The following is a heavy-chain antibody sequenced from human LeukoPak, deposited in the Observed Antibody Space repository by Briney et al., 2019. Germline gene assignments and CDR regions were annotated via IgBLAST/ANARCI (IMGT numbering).Heavy chain of an antibody. CDR1: GFTFSDYH. CDR3: AKKPLVVVTAIPYFDY. V-gene: IGHV3-11*03. CDR2: ISGSSIYT. J-gene: IGHJ4*02. D-gene: IGHD2-21*02. Sequence: GGSLRLSCAASGFTFSDYHMTWIRQAPGKGLEWVSYISGSSIYTRYADSVKGRFTISRDNSKNTLYLQMNSLRAEDTAVYYCAKKPLVVVTAIPYFDYWGQGTLVTVSS.